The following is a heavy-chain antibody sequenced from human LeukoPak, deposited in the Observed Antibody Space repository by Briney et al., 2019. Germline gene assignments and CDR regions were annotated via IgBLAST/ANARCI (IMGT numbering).Heavy chain of an antibody. Sequence: GGSLRLFCAASGFPFDDYGMSWVRQAPGKGLEWVSGINRSGGYTGYAEFVKGRFTISRDNAKDYLYLQMHSLRAEDRALYYCARGHEAKGDAFDIWGQGTMVTVSS. CDR2: INRSGGYT. CDR3: ARGHEAKGDAFDI. J-gene: IGHJ3*02. CDR1: GFPFDDYG. V-gene: IGHV3-20*04.